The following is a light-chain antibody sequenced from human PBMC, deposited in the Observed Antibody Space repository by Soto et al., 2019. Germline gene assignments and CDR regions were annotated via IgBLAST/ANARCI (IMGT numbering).Light chain of an antibody. CDR3: GTWDSSRSGGV. CDR2: ENN. Sequence: QSVLTQPPSVSAAPGQKVTISCSGSSSNTGKNYVSWYQQLPGTAPKLLIYENNKRPSGIPDRFSGSKSGTSATLGITGLQTGDEADYYCGTWDSSRSGGVFGGGTKLTVL. V-gene: IGLV1-51*02. CDR1: SSNTGKNY. J-gene: IGLJ3*02.